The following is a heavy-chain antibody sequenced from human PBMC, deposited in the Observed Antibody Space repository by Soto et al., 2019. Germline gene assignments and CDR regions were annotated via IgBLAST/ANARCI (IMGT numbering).Heavy chain of an antibody. CDR1: GFYVNSDY. CDR2: IFPGGTT. V-gene: IGHV3-53*01. J-gene: IGHJ4*02. CDR3: AKEDDFWSGPTFDY. D-gene: IGHD3-3*01. Sequence: GGSLRLSCAVSGFYVNSDYMSWVRQAPGKGLEWVSVIFPGGTTYYADSVKGRFTISKDSSKKTLYLQMNSLRAEDTAVYYCAKEDDFWSGPTFDYWGQGTLVTV.